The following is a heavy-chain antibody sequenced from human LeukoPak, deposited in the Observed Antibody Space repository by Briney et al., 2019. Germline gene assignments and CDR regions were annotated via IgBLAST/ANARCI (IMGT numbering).Heavy chain of an antibody. V-gene: IGHV1-2*02. Sequence: ASVKVSCKASGYTFSDHYMHWVRHAPGQGLEWVGWINPKSDGTNFAQKFLGRVTMTRDTSISTAYMELSRLRSDDTAVYYCARGAKFCSGDNCYSPFDYWGQGTLVTVS. CDR2: INPKSDGT. J-gene: IGHJ4*02. CDR1: GYTFSDHY. D-gene: IGHD2-15*01. CDR3: ARGAKFCSGDNCYSPFDY.